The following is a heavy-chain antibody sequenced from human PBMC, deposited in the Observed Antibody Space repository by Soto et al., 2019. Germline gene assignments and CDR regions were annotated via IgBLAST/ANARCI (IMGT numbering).Heavy chain of an antibody. CDR2: ISYDGSNK. V-gene: IGHV3-30*03. J-gene: IGHJ5*02. D-gene: IGHD3-10*01. Sequence: QVQLVESGGGVVQPGRSLRLSCATSGFTFSNYGMHWARHTPGKGLEWVAVISYDGSNKKYADSVKGRFTISRDNSKSTLTLQMNSLXXXXXXXXXXXXNMLRAPLDPWGQGTLVIVS. CDR3: XXNMLRAPLDP. CDR1: GFTFSNYG.